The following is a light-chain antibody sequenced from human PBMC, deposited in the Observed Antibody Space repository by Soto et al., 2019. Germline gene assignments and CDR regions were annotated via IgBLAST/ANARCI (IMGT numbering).Light chain of an antibody. J-gene: IGLJ3*02. CDR2: EVN. CDR3: SSYTSSATQV. CDR1: SSDIGAYNY. V-gene: IGLV2-14*01. Sequence: QSVLTQPASVSGSPGQSITISCAGTSSDIGAYNYVSWYQQHPGKAPKLVIYEVNNRPSGVSNRFSGSKSGNTASLTISGLQAEDEADYYCSSYTSSATQVFGGGTKLTVL.